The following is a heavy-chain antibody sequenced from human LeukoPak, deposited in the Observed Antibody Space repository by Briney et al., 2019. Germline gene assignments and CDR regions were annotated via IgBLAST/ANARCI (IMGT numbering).Heavy chain of an antibody. CDR3: ASTARGFQH. D-gene: IGHD3-10*01. Sequence: SETPSLTCTVSGGSISSFYWSWIRQSPGKGLECIGYIFHNGDINYNPSLKSRVTITMDTSKNQFSLRLSSVTAADTAVYFCASTARGFQHWGQGALVTVSS. CDR2: IFHNGDI. CDR1: GGSISSFY. J-gene: IGHJ4*02. V-gene: IGHV4-59*08.